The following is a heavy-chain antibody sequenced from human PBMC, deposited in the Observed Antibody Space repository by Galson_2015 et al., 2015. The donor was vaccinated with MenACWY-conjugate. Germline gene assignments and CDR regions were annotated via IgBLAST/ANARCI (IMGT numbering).Heavy chain of an antibody. J-gene: IGHJ1*01. CDR1: GFTFSSYE. D-gene: IGHD3-22*01. Sequence: SLRLSCAASGFTFSSYEMNWVRQAPGKGLEWVSYISSGNTIYYADSVKGRFTISRDNAKNSLYLQMNSLRAEDTAVYYCARGVYDSSGYYFPWGQGTLVTVSS. CDR2: ISSGNTI. CDR3: ARGVYDSSGYYFP. V-gene: IGHV3-48*03.